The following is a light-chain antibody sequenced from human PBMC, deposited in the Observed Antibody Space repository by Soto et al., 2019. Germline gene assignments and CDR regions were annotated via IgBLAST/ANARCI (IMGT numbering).Light chain of an antibody. CDR2: DAS. J-gene: IGKJ4*01. Sequence: DIQMTQSPSIRSASVGDSVTITCRASQGVSRWLAWYQQKPGKAPKLLIYDASSLNSGVPSRFSGTQSGTDFPITITSLLPDDFATYFCQKYSSDXLPTCGGGTKV. CDR1: QGVSRW. V-gene: IGKV1-5*01. CDR3: QKYSSDXLPT.